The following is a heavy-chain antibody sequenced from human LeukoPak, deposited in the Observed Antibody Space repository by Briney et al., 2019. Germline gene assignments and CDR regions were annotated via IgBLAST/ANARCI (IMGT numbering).Heavy chain of an antibody. J-gene: IGHJ4*02. D-gene: IGHD3-3*01. Sequence: VASVKVSCKASGGTFSSYAISWVRQAPGQGLEWMGGIIPIFGTANYAQKFQGRVTITTDESTSTAYMELSSLRSEDTAVYYCARDYDFWSGYYTGGYWGQGTLVTVSS. CDR3: ARDYDFWSGYYTGGY. V-gene: IGHV1-69*05. CDR2: IIPIFGTA. CDR1: GGTFSSYA.